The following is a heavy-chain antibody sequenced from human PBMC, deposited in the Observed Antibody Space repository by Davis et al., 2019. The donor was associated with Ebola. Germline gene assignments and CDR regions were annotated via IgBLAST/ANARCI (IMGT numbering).Heavy chain of an antibody. Sequence: SETLSLTCAVYGRSFSGYYWSWIRQPPGKGLEWIGEINHTGNTNYNPSLKSRVTISVDTSKNQFSLKLSSVTAADTAVYYCARAKYYDILTAYYTRSYYYYGMDVWGQGTTVTVSS. D-gene: IGHD3-9*01. CDR1: GRSFSGYY. V-gene: IGHV4-34*01. CDR2: INHTGNT. CDR3: ARAKYYDILTAYYTRSYYYYGMDV. J-gene: IGHJ6*02.